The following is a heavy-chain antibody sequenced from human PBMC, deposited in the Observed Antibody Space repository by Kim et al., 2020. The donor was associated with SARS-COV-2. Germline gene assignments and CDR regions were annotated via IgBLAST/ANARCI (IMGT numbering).Heavy chain of an antibody. CDR2: IFYDGTT. Sequence: SETLSLTCSVSGDSISSVSNYWGWVRQTPGKGLEWIGNIFYDGTTFYNPSLKGRVTISADTSKNQFSLKLISVTAADTAVYYCARHDWSVVQGVITYFFDHWGQGTLVTVSS. D-gene: IGHD3-10*01. V-gene: IGHV4-39*01. J-gene: IGHJ4*02. CDR3: ARHDWSVVQGVITYFFDH. CDR1: GDSISSVSNY.